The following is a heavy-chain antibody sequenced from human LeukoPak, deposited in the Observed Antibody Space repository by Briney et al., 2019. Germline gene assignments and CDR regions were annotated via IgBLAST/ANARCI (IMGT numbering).Heavy chain of an antibody. CDR3: AKSSGWYVHAFDI. CDR1: GFTFSSYA. V-gene: IGHV3-23*01. J-gene: IGHJ3*02. D-gene: IGHD6-19*01. Sequence: GSLRLSXXXSGFTFSSYAMSWVRQAPGKGLEWVSAISGSGGSTYYADSVKGRFTISRDNSKNTLYLQMNSLRAEDTAVYYCAKSSGWYVHAFDIWGQGTMVTVSS. CDR2: ISGSGGST.